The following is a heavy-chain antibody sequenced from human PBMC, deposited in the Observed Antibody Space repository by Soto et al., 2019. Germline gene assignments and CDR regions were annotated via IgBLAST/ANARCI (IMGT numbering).Heavy chain of an antibody. D-gene: IGHD2-2*01. CDR2: IYSDGNT. J-gene: IGHJ4*02. Sequence: EVQPVETGGGLIQPGGSLILSCAASGFTVSSKYMSWLRQAPGKGLEWVSIIYSDGNTYYADSVKGRFTISRDNSKNTLNLQMNSLRAEDTAVYFCARGRGNCVVTTCYLPFDSWGQGTLVTVS. CDR1: GFTVSSKY. V-gene: IGHV3-53*02. CDR3: ARGRGNCVVTTCYLPFDS.